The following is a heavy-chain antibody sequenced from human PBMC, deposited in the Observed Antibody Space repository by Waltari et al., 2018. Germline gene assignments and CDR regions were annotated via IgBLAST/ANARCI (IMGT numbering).Heavy chain of an antibody. V-gene: IGHV4-59*01. J-gene: IGHJ3*02. Sequence: QVQLQESGPGLVKPSETLSLTCTVSGGSISSYYWSWIRQPPGKGLEWIGYIYYSGSTNYNPSLKSRVTISVDTSKNQFSLKLSSVTAADTAVYYCARDMGDFYYDSSGYAFDIWGQGTMVTVSS. D-gene: IGHD3-22*01. CDR1: GGSISSYY. CDR2: IYYSGST. CDR3: ARDMGDFYYDSSGYAFDI.